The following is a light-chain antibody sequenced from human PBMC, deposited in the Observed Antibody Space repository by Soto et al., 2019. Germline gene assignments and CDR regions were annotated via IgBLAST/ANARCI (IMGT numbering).Light chain of an antibody. CDR2: AAS. Sequence: GDSVTITCRATQGISSFLAWYQQKAGKAPKLLIYAASSLQSGVPSRFSGSGSGTHFTLTISSLQPEDFATYYCQQIYSIPITFGQGTRLEIK. V-gene: IGKV1-39*01. CDR3: QQIYSIPIT. J-gene: IGKJ5*01. CDR1: QGISSF.